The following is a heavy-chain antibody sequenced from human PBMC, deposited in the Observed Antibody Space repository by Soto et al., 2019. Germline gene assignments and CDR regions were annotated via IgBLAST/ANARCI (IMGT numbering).Heavy chain of an antibody. D-gene: IGHD2-15*01. CDR1: EFTFSSYA. CDR3: ARPIPRWSYHYGMDV. Sequence: QLVESGGRGVQPGRSLRLSCEASEFTFSSYAMHWVRQAPGRGLEWVALISFDGRKEYYADSVKGRFTVSRDNSRSMVYLQMDSLRPDDTAIYYCARPIPRWSYHYGMDVWGQGTTVTVS. CDR2: ISFDGRKE. V-gene: IGHV3-30*03. J-gene: IGHJ6*02.